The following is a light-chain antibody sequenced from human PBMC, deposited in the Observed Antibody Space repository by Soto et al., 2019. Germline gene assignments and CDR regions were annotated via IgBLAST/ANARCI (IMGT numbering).Light chain of an antibody. Sequence: EIVMTHSPATLSVSPGERATLSCRASQSVSSNLAWYQQKPGHAPRLLIYGASTRATGIPARFSGSGSGTEFTLTISSLQSEDFAVYYCQQYNNWPYTFGQGTKLEIK. CDR2: GAS. CDR1: QSVSSN. J-gene: IGKJ2*01. V-gene: IGKV3-15*01. CDR3: QQYNNWPYT.